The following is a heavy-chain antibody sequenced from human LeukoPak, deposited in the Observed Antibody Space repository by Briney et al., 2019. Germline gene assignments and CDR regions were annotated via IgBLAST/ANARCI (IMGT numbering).Heavy chain of an antibody. D-gene: IGHD3-3*01. V-gene: IGHV4-4*07. CDR1: GGSISSYY. CDR3: ARDPTQYDFWSGYYTGSWFDP. CDR2: IYSSGST. Sequence: PSETLSLTCTVSGGSISSYYWSWIRQPAGKGLEWIGRIYSSGSTNYNPSLKSRVTMSVDTSKNQFSLKLSSVTAAYTAVYYCARDPTQYDFWSGYYTGSWFDPWGQGTLVTVSS. J-gene: IGHJ5*02.